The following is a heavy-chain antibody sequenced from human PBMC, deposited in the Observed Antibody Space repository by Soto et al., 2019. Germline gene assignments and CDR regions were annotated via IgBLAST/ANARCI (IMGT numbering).Heavy chain of an antibody. V-gene: IGHV1-58*02. CDR2: IVVGSGNT. Sequence: ASVKVSCKASGFTNTSSAMQWVRQDRGQRLEWIGWIVVGSGNTNYAQKFQERVTITRDMSTSTAYMELSSLRSEDTAVYYCAAGISSSQIPFDYWGQGTLVTVSS. CDR1: GFTNTSSA. CDR3: AAGISSSQIPFDY. J-gene: IGHJ4*02. D-gene: IGHD6-6*01.